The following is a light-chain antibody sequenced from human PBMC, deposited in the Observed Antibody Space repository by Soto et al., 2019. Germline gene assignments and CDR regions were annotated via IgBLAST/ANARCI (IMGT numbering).Light chain of an antibody. CDR1: QSVSSK. CDR3: QQYLNSLYP. J-gene: IGKJ1*01. V-gene: IGKV3-15*01. CDR2: GAS. Sequence: ASQSVSSKLAWYQQKPGQAPRLLIYGASTRATGFPARFSGSGSGTEMTSPLCSLQAQAFAVYYCQQYLNSLYPFCLGTKVDIK.